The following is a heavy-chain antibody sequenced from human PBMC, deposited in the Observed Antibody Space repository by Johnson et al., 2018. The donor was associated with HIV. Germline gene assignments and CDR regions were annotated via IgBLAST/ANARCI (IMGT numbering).Heavy chain of an antibody. CDR3: ARDYPYDRSPRGAFDI. D-gene: IGHD3-22*01. Sequence: VQLVESGGGLVQPGGSLRLSCAASGFTFDYYWMHWVRQAPGKGLVWVSHIHSDETDTTYADSVKGRFTISRDNSKNTLYLQMNSLRAEDTAVYFCARDYPYDRSPRGAFDIWGQGTMVTVSS. CDR1: GFTFDYYW. V-gene: IGHV3-74*01. CDR2: IHSDETDT. J-gene: IGHJ3*02.